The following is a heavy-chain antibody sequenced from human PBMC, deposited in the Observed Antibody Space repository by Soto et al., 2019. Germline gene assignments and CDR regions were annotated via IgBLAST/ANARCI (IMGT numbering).Heavy chain of an antibody. J-gene: IGHJ6*03. CDR3: ARTLLEWLFPRGDYYYYMDV. D-gene: IGHD3-3*01. CDR1: GYTFTSYD. V-gene: IGHV1-8*01. CDR2: MNPNSGNT. Sequence: ASVKVSCKASGYTFTSYDINWVRQATGQGLEWMGWMNPNSGNTGYAQKFQGRVTMTRNTSISTAYMELSSLRSEDTAVYYCARTLLEWLFPRGDYYYYMDVWGKGTTVTVSS.